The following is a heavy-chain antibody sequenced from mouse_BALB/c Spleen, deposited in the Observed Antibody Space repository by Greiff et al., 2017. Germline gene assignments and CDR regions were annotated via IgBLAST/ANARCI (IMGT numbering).Heavy chain of an antibody. CDR3: ARANYYGSSYYYYAMDY. Sequence: EVMLVESGGGLVKPGGSLKLSCAASGFTFSSYAMSWVRQSPEKRLEWVAEISSGGSYTYYPDTVTGRFTISRDNAKNTLYLEMRSLRSEDTAMYYCARANYYGSSYYYYAMDYWGQGTSVTVSS. D-gene: IGHD1-1*01. V-gene: IGHV5-9-4*01. J-gene: IGHJ4*01. CDR2: ISSGGSYT. CDR1: GFTFSSYA.